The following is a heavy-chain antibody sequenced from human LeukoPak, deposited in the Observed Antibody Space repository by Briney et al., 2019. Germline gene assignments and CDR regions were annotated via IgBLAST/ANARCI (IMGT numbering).Heavy chain of an antibody. V-gene: IGHV4-34*01. CDR2: INHSGST. CDR3: ARASICGYSYSSRIHYVDY. CDR1: RGSFSGYY. Sequence: SETLSLTCAVYRGSFSGYYWSWIRHPPGKGLEWIGEINHSGSTNYNPYLKSRVTISVDASKNQFSLKLSSVTAADTAGYYCARASICGYSYSSRIHYVDYWGQGTLVTVSS. D-gene: IGHD5-18*01. J-gene: IGHJ4*02.